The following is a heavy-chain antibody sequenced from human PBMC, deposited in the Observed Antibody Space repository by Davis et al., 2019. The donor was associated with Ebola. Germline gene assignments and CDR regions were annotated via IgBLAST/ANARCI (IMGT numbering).Heavy chain of an antibody. D-gene: IGHD3-16*01. CDR1: GGSITSSDYY. Sequence: SETLSLTCTVSGGSITSSDYYWGWIRQSPGKGLEWIGTFYYSGTTFYNPSLKSRITVSVDPSKNQFSLKLNSVTAADTAVYFCARGGGWFDPWGQGTLVTVSS. J-gene: IGHJ5*02. CDR3: ARGGGWFDP. CDR2: FYYSGTT. V-gene: IGHV4-39*01.